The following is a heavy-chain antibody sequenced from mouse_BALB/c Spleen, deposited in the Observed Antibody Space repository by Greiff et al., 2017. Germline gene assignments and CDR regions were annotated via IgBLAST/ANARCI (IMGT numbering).Heavy chain of an antibody. V-gene: IGHV1-80*01. CDR2: IYPGDGDT. D-gene: IGHD2-1*01. Sequence: QVQLQQSGAELVRPGSSVKLSCKASGYAFSSYWMNWVKQRPGQGLEWIGQIYPGDGDTNYNGKFKGKATLTADKSSSTAYMQLSSLTSEDSAVYFCARSDGNYQAWFAYWGQGTLVTVSA. CDR1: GYAFSSYW. J-gene: IGHJ3*01. CDR3: ARSDGNYQAWFAY.